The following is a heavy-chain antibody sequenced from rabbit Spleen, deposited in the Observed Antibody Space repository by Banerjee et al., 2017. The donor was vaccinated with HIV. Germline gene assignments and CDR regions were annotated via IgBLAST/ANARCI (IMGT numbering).Heavy chain of an antibody. V-gene: IGHV1S45*01. Sequence: QEQLVESGGGLVQPEGSLTLTCTASGFSFSSSDYICWVRQAPGKGLEWISCIAGSSSGFTYSATWAKGRFTCSKTSSTTVTLQMTSLTAADTATYFCARDLTGVIGWNFGWWGQGTLVTVS. J-gene: IGHJ3*01. CDR3: ARDLTGVIGWNFGW. CDR1: GFSFSSSDY. D-gene: IGHD4-1*01. CDR2: IAGSSSGFT.